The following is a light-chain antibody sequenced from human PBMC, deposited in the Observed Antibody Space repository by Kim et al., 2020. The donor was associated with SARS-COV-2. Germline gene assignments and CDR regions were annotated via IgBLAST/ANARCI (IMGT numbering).Light chain of an antibody. CDR2: WAS. CDR3: QQYYSTPWT. Sequence: ATTNCKSRQSVLYTSNNQNSLAWYQQKGGQPPKLLIYWASIRESGVPDRFSGSWSGTDFTLTISSLQAEDVAVYYCQQYYSTPWTFGQGTKVDI. J-gene: IGKJ1*01. CDR1: QSVLYTSNNQNS. V-gene: IGKV4-1*01.